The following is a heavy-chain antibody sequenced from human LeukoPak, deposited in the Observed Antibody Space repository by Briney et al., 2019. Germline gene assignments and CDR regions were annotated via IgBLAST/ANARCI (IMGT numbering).Heavy chain of an antibody. CDR1: GYTFTGYY. Sequence: ASVKVSCKASGYTFTGYYMHWVRQAPGQGLEWMGWINPNSGGTNYAQKFQGRVTMTRDTSISTAYTELSRLRSDDTAVYYCARAPSGSYGRFDYWGQGTLVTVSS. V-gene: IGHV1-2*02. CDR3: ARAPSGSYGRFDY. CDR2: INPNSGGT. J-gene: IGHJ4*02. D-gene: IGHD1-26*01.